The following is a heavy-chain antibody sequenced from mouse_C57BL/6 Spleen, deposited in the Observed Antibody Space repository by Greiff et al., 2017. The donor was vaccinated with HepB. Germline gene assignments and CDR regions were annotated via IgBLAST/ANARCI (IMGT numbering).Heavy chain of an antibody. Sequence: VQLKESGGGLVKPGGSLKLSCAASGFTFSDYGMHWVRQAPEKGLEWVAYISSGSSTIYYADTVKGRFTISRDNAKNTLFLQMTSLRSEDTAMYYCARLLGRGYFDYWGQGTTLTVSS. J-gene: IGHJ2*01. D-gene: IGHD4-1*01. CDR3: ARLLGRGYFDY. CDR1: GFTFSDYG. CDR2: ISSGSSTI. V-gene: IGHV5-17*01.